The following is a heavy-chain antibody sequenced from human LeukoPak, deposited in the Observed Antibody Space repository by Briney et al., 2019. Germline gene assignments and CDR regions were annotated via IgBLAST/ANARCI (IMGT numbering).Heavy chain of an antibody. D-gene: IGHD3-10*01. CDR2: IYYSGST. Sequence: SETLSLTCTVSGGSISSYYWSWIRQPPGKGLEWIGYIYYSGSTNYNPSLKSRVTISVDTSKNQFSLKLSSVTAADTAVYYCARTDYYGSGGDYYFGYWGQGTLVTVSS. CDR1: GGSISSYY. J-gene: IGHJ4*02. CDR3: ARTDYYGSGGDYYFGY. V-gene: IGHV4-59*08.